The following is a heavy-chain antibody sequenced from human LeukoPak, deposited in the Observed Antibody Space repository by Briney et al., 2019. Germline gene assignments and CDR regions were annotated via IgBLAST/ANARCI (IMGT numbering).Heavy chain of an antibody. D-gene: IGHD1-14*01. CDR1: GDTFSSKRSA. J-gene: IGHJ4*02. V-gene: IGHV6-1*01. Sequence: SQTLSLTCAISGDTFSSKRSAWNWIRQSQSRGLEWLVRTYYRSKWYNDYAVSVKSRITINPDTSKHQFSPQLNSVSPEDTAVYYCARVNSWTEEPDTGFDYWGQGILVTVSS. CDR3: ARVNSWTEEPDTGFDY. CDR2: TYYRSKWYN.